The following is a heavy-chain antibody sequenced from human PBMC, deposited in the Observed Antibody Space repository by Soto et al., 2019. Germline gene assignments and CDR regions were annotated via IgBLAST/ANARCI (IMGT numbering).Heavy chain of an antibody. J-gene: IGHJ4*02. D-gene: IGHD3-22*01. CDR2: ISGSGGST. CDR1: GFTFSSYA. CDR3: AKDPGYYYDSSGIPGYFDY. V-gene: IGHV3-23*01. Sequence: EVQLLESGGGLVQPGGSLRLSCAASGFTFSSYAMSWVRQAPGKGLEWVSAISGSGGSTYYADSVKGRFTISRDNSKNTLYLQMNSLRAEDTAVYYCAKDPGYYYDSSGIPGYFDYWGQGTLVTVSS.